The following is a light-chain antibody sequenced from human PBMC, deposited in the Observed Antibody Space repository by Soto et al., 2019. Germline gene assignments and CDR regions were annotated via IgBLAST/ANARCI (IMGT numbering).Light chain of an antibody. CDR1: QSITRF. V-gene: IGKV1-5*01. CDR3: QQYNSYSPWT. CDR2: ATY. J-gene: IGKJ1*01. Sequence: DIQMTQSPSSLSASVGDRVTITCRASQSITRFLNWYQQKPGKAPKLLIYATYTLQSGVPSRFSGSGSGTEFALTISSLQPDDFATYYCQQYNSYSPWTFGQGTKVDNK.